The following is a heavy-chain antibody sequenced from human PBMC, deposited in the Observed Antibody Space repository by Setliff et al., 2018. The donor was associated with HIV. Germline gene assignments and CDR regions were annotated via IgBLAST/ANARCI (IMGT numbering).Heavy chain of an antibody. J-gene: IGHJ4*02. CDR1: GDTFSNYP. Sequence: SVKVSCKASGDTFSNYPISWLRQAPGQGPEWMGGIIPALGTANYAQKFQGRVTISRDTSISTTYMELSSLTSEDTAVYYCTRGGFFGVADRRALANWGQGTLVTVSS. CDR3: TRGGFFGVADRRALAN. CDR2: IIPALGTA. V-gene: IGHV1-69*10. D-gene: IGHD3-3*01.